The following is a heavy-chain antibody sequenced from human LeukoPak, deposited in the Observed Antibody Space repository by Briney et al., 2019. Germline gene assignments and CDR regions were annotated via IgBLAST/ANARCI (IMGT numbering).Heavy chain of an antibody. Sequence: SETLSLTSAVSGGSISGSNWWSWARRPPGKGLGWIEIIYDSGSTYYNPTLKSVVSISTDTTTNQFSMKINSATDAGTSVYYSAECTSGGICYMDVWGKGTTVTVS. CDR1: GGSISGSNW. CDR2: IYDSGST. D-gene: IGHD2-2*01. J-gene: IGHJ6*03. V-gene: IGHV4-4*02. CDR3: AECTSGGICYMDV.